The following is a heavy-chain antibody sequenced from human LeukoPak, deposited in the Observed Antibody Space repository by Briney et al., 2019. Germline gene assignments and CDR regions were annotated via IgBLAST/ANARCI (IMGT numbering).Heavy chain of an antibody. V-gene: IGHV4-39*01. Sequence: SETLSLTCTVSGGSISSSSYYWGWIRQPPGKGLEWIGSIYYSGSTYYNPSLKSRVTISVDTSKNQFSLKLSSVTAADTAVYYCATMLSYYYYGMDVWGQGNTVTVSS. CDR1: GGSISSSSYY. D-gene: IGHD2-8*01. CDR3: ATMLSYYYYGMDV. CDR2: IYYSGST. J-gene: IGHJ6*02.